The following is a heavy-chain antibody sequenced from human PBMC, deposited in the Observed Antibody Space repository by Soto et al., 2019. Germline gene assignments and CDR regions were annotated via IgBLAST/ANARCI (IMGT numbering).Heavy chain of an antibody. J-gene: IGHJ3*02. D-gene: IGHD3-22*01. CDR1: GYTFTSYY. CDR2: INPSGGST. CDR3: AVLIVVVITRYAFDI. V-gene: IGHV1-46*01. Sequence: ASVKVSCKASGYTFTSYYMHWVRQAPGQGLEWMGIINPSGGSTSYAQKFQGRVTMTRDTSTSTVYMELSSLRSEDTAVYYCAVLIVVVITRYAFDIWGQGTLVTVSS.